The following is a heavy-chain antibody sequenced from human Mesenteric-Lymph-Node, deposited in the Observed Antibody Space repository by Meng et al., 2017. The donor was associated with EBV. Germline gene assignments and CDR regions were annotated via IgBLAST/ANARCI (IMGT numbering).Heavy chain of an antibody. CDR1: GFSISPYW. V-gene: IGHV3-74*01. CDR3: ARDGLDP. Sequence: EVQVVESGGGLIQPGGSLRLSCAVSGFSISPYWMHWVRQAPGKGLVWVSRIRSDGSSTDYADSVKGRFTISRDNAKNTVYLQMSSLRVEDSAVYYCARDGLDPWGQGTLVTVSS. CDR2: IRSDGSST. J-gene: IGHJ5*02.